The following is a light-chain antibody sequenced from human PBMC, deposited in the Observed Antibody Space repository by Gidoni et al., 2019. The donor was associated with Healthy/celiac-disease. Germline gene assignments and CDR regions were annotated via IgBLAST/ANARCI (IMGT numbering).Light chain of an antibody. CDR3: QQYGSSRWT. CDR2: GAS. CDR1: QSVSSSY. J-gene: IGKJ1*01. V-gene: IGKV3-20*01. Sequence: EIVLTQSPGTLCLSPGERATLSCRASQSVSSSYLAWYQQKPGQAPRLLIYGASSRATGIPDRVSGSGSGTDFTLTISRLEPEDFAVYYCQQYGSSRWTFGQGTKVEIK.